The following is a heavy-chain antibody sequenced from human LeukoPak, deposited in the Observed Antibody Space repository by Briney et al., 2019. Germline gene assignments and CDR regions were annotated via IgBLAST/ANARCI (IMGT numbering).Heavy chain of an antibody. CDR1: GYTFTSYG. D-gene: IGHD1-26*01. J-gene: IGHJ5*02. CDR3: ARTFIYMGAPNWFDP. V-gene: IGHV1-18*01. Sequence: ASVKVSCKASGYTFTSYGISWVRQAPGQGLEWMGWISAYNGNTNYAQKLQGRVTMTTDTSTSTAYMELRSLRSDDTAVYYCARTFIYMGAPNWFDPWGQGTLVTVSS. CDR2: ISAYNGNT.